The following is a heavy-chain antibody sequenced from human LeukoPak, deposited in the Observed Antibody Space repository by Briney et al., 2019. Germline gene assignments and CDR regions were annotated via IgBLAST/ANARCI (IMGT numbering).Heavy chain of an antibody. CDR3: ARSNSSSYDFDY. CDR1: GYTFTSYA. V-gene: IGHV1-3*01. CDR2: INAGNGNT. Sequence: ASVKVSCKASGYTFTSYAMHWVRQAPGQRLEWMGWINAGNGNTKYSQKFQGRVTITRDTSASTAYMELSSLRSEDTAVYYCARSNSSSYDFDYWGQGTLVTVSS. D-gene: IGHD6-6*01. J-gene: IGHJ4*02.